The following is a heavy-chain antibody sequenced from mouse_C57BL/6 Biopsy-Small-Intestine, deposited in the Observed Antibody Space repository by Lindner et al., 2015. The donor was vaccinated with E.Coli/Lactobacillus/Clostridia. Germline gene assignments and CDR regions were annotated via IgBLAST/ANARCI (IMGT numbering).Heavy chain of an antibody. D-gene: IGHD1-1*01. Sequence: VQLQESGPELVKPGASVKISCKVSGYSFSRYWMNWVKQGPGKGLEWIGQIYPGDGDTNYNGKFKGKATLTADKFSSTAYMHLSRLTSEDSAVYFCARGDYGSSYGAMDYWGQGTSVTVSS. J-gene: IGHJ4*01. V-gene: IGHV1-80*01. CDR1: GYSFSRYW. CDR2: IYPGDGDT. CDR3: ARGDYGSSYGAMDY.